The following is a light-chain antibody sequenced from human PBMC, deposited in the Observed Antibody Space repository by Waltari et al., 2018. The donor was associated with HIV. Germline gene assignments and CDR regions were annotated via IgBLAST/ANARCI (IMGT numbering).Light chain of an antibody. V-gene: IGLV2-14*01. Sequence: QSALTQPASVSGSPGQSITISCTGTSSDVGGYSYVSWYQQHPGKAPKLMIYEVSNRPPGVSNRLAGSKSGNTASLTISGLQAEDEADYYCSSYTTSSTLLFGGGTKLTVL. CDR2: EVS. J-gene: IGLJ2*01. CDR3: SSYTTSSTLL. CDR1: SSDVGGYSY.